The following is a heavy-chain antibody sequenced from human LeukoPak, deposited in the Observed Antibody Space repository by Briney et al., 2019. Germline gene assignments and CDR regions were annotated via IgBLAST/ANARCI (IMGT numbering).Heavy chain of an antibody. D-gene: IGHD3-22*01. CDR2: INAGNGNT. Sequence: ASVNVSCKASGYTFTSYAMHWVRQAPGQRLEWMGWINAGNGNTKYSQKFQGRVTITRDTSASTAYMELSSLRSEDTAVYYCARVIAYYYDSSGVFDYWGQGTLVTVSS. V-gene: IGHV1-3*01. J-gene: IGHJ4*02. CDR1: GYTFTSYA. CDR3: ARVIAYYYDSSGVFDY.